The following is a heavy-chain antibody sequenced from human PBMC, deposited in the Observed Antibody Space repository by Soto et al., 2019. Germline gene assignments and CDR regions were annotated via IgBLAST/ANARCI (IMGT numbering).Heavy chain of an antibody. J-gene: IGHJ4*02. CDR2: IYYSGST. CDR1: GGSISSYY. CDR3: ARRWGTSFDF. V-gene: IGHV4-59*01. Sequence: QVQLQESGPGLVKPSETLSLTCTVSGGSISSYYWSWIRQPPGKGLEWIGYIYYSGSTNYNPSLKCRVTMSVDTSKTQFSLKVSSVTAADTAVYYCARRWGTSFDFWGQGTLVTVSS. D-gene: IGHD7-27*01.